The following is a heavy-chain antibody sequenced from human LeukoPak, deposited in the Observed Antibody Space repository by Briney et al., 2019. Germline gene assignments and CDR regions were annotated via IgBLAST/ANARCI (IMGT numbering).Heavy chain of an antibody. CDR2: IIPIFATA. Sequence: AASVTVSCKASGGTLSSYAISWVRQAPGQGLEWMGGIIPIFATANYAQKFQGRVTITTDESTSTAYMELSSLRSEDTAVYYCASSTFVVVTSHTNAFDIWGQGTMVTVSS. D-gene: IGHD2-21*02. V-gene: IGHV1-69*05. CDR1: GGTLSSYA. J-gene: IGHJ3*02. CDR3: ASSTFVVVTSHTNAFDI.